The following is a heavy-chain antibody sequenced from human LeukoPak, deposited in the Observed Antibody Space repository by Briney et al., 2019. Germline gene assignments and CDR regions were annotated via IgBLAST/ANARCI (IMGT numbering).Heavy chain of an antibody. CDR2: IKEDGSDK. D-gene: IGHD5-12*01. J-gene: IGHJ4*02. V-gene: IGHV3-7*03. CDR3: ARYSGWFRFDS. CDR1: GFTFSTYW. Sequence: GGSLRLSCAASGFTFSTYWMTWVRHAPGKGIEWVANIKEDGSDKCYVVSVKRRFTIPRDNAKISVYLQINGLRADDTAVYFCARYSGWFRFDSWGQGTLVTVSS.